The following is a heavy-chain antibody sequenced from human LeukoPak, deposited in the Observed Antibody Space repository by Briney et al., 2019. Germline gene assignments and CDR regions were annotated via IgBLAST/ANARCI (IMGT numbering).Heavy chain of an antibody. CDR1: GGSISSSSYY. V-gene: IGHV4-39*01. CDR2: IYYSGSI. J-gene: IGHJ4*02. D-gene: IGHD2-21*01. Sequence: SETLSLTCTVSGGSISSSSYYWGWIRQPPGKGLEWIGSIYYSGSIYYNPSLKSRVTISVDTSKNQFSLKLSSVTAADTAVYYCARRGASGDLFHLDYWGQGTLVTVSS. CDR3: ARRGASGDLFHLDY.